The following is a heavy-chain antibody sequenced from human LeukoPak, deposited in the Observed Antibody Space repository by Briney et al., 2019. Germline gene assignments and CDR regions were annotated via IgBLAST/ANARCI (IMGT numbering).Heavy chain of an antibody. CDR3: ARDYTPFGYYDFWSGYPNEHEPPNSAMDV. D-gene: IGHD3-3*01. V-gene: IGHV4-61*02. CDR2: VYTSGST. J-gene: IGHJ6*03. CDR1: GGSIRSGSYY. Sequence: SETLSLTCTVSGGSIRSGSYYWSWIRQAAGKGLEWIGRVYTSGSTNYNPSLKSRVTISVDTSKNQFSLKLSSVTAADTAVYYCARDYTPFGYYDFWSGYPNEHEPPNSAMDVWGKGTTVTVSS.